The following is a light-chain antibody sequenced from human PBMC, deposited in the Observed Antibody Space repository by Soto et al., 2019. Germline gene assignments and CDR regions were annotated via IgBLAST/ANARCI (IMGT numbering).Light chain of an antibody. CDR3: SSYTTSTTPHYV. CDR2: EVS. CDR1: GIDIDDYKY. V-gene: IGLV2-14*01. Sequence: QSALTQPASVSGSPGQSITISCTGTGIDIDDYKYVSWYQHHPGKVPKLLIYEVSNRPSGISNRFSGSKSGNTASRTISGLQAEDEADYYCSSYTTSTTPHYVFGTGTKVTVL. J-gene: IGLJ1*01.